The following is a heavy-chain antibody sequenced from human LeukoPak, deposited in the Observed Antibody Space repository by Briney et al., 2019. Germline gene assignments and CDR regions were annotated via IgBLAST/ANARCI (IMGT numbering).Heavy chain of an antibody. CDR2: ISSSGSTI. D-gene: IGHD1-26*01. J-gene: IGHJ5*02. Sequence: GGSLRLSCAASGFTFSSYEMNWVRQAPGKGLEWVSYISSSGSTIYYADSVKGRFTISRDNAKNSLYLQMNSLRAEDTAVYYCARFGGELLRGNWFDPWGQGTLVTVSS. V-gene: IGHV3-48*03. CDR3: ARFGGELLRGNWFDP. CDR1: GFTFSSYE.